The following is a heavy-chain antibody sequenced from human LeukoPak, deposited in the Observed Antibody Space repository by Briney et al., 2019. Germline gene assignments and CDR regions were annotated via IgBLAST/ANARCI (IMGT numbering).Heavy chain of an antibody. J-gene: IGHJ4*02. Sequence: GESLKISCKASGYIFFSYWTAWVRQMPGKGLEWMGVIFPDDSDTIYSPSFQGQVTMSVDKSTSTAYLQWASLKASDTAIYFCARLSTRLLDHWGQGTRVTVSS. CDR2: IFPDDSDT. D-gene: IGHD3-3*01. CDR1: GYIFFSYW. V-gene: IGHV5-51*01. CDR3: ARLSTRLLDH.